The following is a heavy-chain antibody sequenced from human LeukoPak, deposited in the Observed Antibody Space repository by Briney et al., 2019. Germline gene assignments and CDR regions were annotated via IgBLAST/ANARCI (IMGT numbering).Heavy chain of an antibody. J-gene: IGHJ2*01. CDR2: INNGGIRT. Sequence: GGSLRLSCAVSGFTLSSYWMHWVRQAPGKGLVWVSRINNGGIRTSYADSVKGRFTISRDNAKNTLYLQMNSLRDEDTAVYYCARSAGTGYFDLWGRGTRVTVSS. CDR1: GFTLSSYW. D-gene: IGHD6-13*01. CDR3: ARSAGTGYFDL. V-gene: IGHV3-74*01.